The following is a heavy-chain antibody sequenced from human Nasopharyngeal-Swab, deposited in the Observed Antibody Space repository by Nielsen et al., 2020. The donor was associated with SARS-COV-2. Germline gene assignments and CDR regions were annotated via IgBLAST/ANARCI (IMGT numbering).Heavy chain of an antibody. J-gene: IGHJ3*02. D-gene: IGHD5-18*01. CDR1: GFTFSSYG. CDR3: AKDVYRRSGYSYGSDAFDI. V-gene: IGHV3-30*18. Sequence: GGSLRLSCAASGFTFSSYGMHWVRQAPGKGLEWVAVISYDGSNKYYADSVKGRFTISRDNSKNTLYLQMNSLRAEDTAVYYCAKDVYRRSGYSYGSDAFDIWGQGTMVTVS. CDR2: ISYDGSNK.